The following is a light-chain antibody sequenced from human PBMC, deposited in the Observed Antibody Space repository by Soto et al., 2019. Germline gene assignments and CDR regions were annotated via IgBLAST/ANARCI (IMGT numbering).Light chain of an antibody. CDR2: AAS. V-gene: IGKV1-12*01. CDR3: QQGNSFPRT. Sequence: DIQMTQSPSSVSASVGDRVTITCRASQSISSWLDWYQQKPGKAPNLLIFAASTLQSGVPSRFSGSGSGTNFTLTITSLQPEDFATYYCQQGNSFPRTFGRGTKVDIK. CDR1: QSISSW. J-gene: IGKJ1*01.